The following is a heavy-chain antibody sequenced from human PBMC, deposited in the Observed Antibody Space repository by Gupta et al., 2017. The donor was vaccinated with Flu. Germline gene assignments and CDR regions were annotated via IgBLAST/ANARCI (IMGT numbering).Heavy chain of an antibody. CDR3: ARQRSSYDAFDS. J-gene: IGHJ3*02. CDR1: GGSISSYY. D-gene: IGHD6-13*01. V-gene: IGHV4-59*08. CDR2: IYYSGST. Sequence: QVQLQESGPGLVKPSETLSLTCTVSGGSISSYYWCWIRQPPGKGLEWIGYIYYSGSTNDNPALKSRVTISGDTYKNKFSLKMSYVNAEDTAVYYCARQRSSYDAFDSWGQGKMVTVSS.